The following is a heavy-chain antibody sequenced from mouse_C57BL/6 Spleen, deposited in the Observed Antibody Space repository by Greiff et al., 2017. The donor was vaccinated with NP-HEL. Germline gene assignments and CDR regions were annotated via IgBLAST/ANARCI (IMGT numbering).Heavy chain of an antibody. CDR1: GFTFSSYA. CDR3: ARENEGVYYGSSYGYFDY. CDR2: ISDGGSYT. Sequence: EVKLVESGGGLVKPGGSLKLSCAASGFTFSSYAMSWVRQTPEKRLEWVATISDGGSYTYYPDNVKGRFTISRDNAKNNLYLQMSHLKSEDTAMYYCARENEGVYYGSSYGYFDYWGQGTTLTVSS. D-gene: IGHD1-1*01. V-gene: IGHV5-4*01. J-gene: IGHJ2*01.